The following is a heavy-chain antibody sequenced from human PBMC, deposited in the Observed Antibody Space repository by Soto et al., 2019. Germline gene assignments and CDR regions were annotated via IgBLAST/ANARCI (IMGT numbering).Heavy chain of an antibody. CDR2: INHSGST. D-gene: IGHD5-18*01. Sequence: SETLSLTCAVYGGSFSGYYWTWIRQPPGTGLEWIGEINHSGSTNYNPSLKSRVTISVDTSKNQFSLKLTSVTAADTAVYYCARAWIQPFDYWGQGTLVTVSS. CDR1: GGSFSGYY. CDR3: ARAWIQPFDY. V-gene: IGHV4-34*01. J-gene: IGHJ4*02.